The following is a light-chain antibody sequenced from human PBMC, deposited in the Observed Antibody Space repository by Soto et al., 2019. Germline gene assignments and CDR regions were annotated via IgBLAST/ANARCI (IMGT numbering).Light chain of an antibody. CDR2: QDT. V-gene: IGLV3-1*01. CDR1: KLGDKY. CDR3: QAWDTSTVV. Sequence: SYELTQPPSVSVSPRQTASITCSGDKLGDKYASWYQQKPGQSPILIIYQDTKRPSVIPERFSGSNSGNTATLTISGTQAMDEADYYCQAWDTSTVVFGGGTKLTVL. J-gene: IGLJ2*01.